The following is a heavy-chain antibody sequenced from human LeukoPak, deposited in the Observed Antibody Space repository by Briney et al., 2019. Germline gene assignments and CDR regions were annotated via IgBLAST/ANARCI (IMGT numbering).Heavy chain of an antibody. V-gene: IGHV1-18*04. CDR3: ARVTSGYCSGGSCFLFDY. Sequence: ASVKVSCKASGYTFTGYYMHWVRQAPGQGLEWMGWISAYNGNTNYAQKLQGRVTMTTDTSTSTAYMELRSLRSDDTAVYYCARVTSGYCSGGSCFLFDYWGQGTLVTVSS. CDR1: GYTFTGYY. J-gene: IGHJ4*02. D-gene: IGHD2-15*01. CDR2: ISAYNGNT.